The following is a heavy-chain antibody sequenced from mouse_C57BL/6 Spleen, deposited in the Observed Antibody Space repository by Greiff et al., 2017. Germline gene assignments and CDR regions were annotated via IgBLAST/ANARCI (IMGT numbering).Heavy chain of an antibody. CDR2: IRSKSNNYAT. CDR3: VRHQIYYDYGYAMDY. D-gene: IGHD2-4*01. Sequence: EVQLVESGGGLVQPKGSLKLSCAASGFSFNTYAMNWVRQAPGKGLEWVARIRSKSNNYATYYAYSVKDRFTISRDDSESMLYLQMHNLKTEDTAMYYCVRHQIYYDYGYAMDYWGQGTSVTVSS. CDR1: GFSFNTYA. V-gene: IGHV10-1*01. J-gene: IGHJ4*01.